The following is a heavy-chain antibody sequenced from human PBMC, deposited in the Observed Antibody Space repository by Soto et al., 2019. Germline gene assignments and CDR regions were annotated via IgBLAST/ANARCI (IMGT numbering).Heavy chain of an antibody. D-gene: IGHD6-13*01. CDR2: IIPIFGTA. V-gene: IGHV1-69*13. CDR1: GGTFSSYA. Sequence: SLKVSCKXTGGTFSSYAISWVRQAPGQGLEWMGGIIPIFGTANYAQKFQGRVTITADESTSTAYMELSSLRSEDTAVYHCARDLITAAAHNWFDPWGQGTLVTVSS. CDR3: ARDLITAAAHNWFDP. J-gene: IGHJ5*02.